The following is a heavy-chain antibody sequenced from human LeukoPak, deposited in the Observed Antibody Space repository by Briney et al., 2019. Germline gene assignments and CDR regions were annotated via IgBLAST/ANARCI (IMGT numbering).Heavy chain of an antibody. CDR2: IYYSGST. D-gene: IGHD3-3*01. Sequence: SETLSLTCTVSGGSISSSSYYWGWIRQPPGKGLEWIGSIYYSGSTYYNPSLKSRVTISVDRSKNQFSLKLSSVTAADTAVYYCARGGPDFWSGPTSRFDPWGQGTLVTVSS. J-gene: IGHJ5*02. CDR3: ARGGPDFWSGPTSRFDP. V-gene: IGHV4-39*07. CDR1: GGSISSSSYY.